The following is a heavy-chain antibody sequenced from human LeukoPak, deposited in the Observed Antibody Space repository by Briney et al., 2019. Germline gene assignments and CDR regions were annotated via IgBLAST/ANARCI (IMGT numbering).Heavy chain of an antibody. CDR2: IRRKANSYAT. J-gene: IGHJ6*03. CDR1: TFTFSGSA. V-gene: IGHV3-73*01. CDR3: TRLKYYYYYMDV. Sequence: PGGSLRLSCAASTFTFSGSAIHWVRQASGKGLEWVGRIRRKANSYATAYAASVKGRFTISRDDSKNTAYLQMNSLKAEDTAVYYCTRLKYYYYYMDVWGKGTTVTVSS.